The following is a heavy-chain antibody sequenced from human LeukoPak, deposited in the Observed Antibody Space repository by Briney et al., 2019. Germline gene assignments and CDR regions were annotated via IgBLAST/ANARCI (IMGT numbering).Heavy chain of an antibody. CDR2: ISDNEGRT. V-gene: IGHV3-23*01. CDR3: ARHDSFIPY. J-gene: IGHJ4*02. CDR1: GLNFNYYA. Sequence: GGSLRLSCAASGLNFNYYAMSWVRQAPGKGLEWVSGISDNEGRTYYTDSVKGRFTISRDRTKNTVYLQMHNLRADDTAVYFCARHDSFIPYWGQGTLVTVSS. D-gene: IGHD5-18*01.